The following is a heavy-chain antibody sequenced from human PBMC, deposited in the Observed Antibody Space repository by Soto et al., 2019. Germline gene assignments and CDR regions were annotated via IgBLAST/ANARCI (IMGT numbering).Heavy chain of an antibody. J-gene: IGHJ5*02. CDR1: GYTFTSYD. CDR3: ARGLPHIAAAGRCWFDP. V-gene: IGHV1-8*01. D-gene: IGHD6-13*01. Sequence: ASVKVSCKASGYTFTSYDINWVRQATGQGLEWMGWMNPNSGNTGYAQKFQGRVTMTRNTSISTAYMELSSLRSEDTAVYYCARGLPHIAAAGRCWFDPWGQGTRVTSPQ. CDR2: MNPNSGNT.